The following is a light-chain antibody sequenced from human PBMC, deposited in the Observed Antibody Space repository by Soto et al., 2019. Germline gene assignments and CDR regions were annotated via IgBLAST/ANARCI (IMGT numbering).Light chain of an antibody. Sequence: QSVLTQPPSVSGAPGQRVTIPCTGNNSNLGTGYDVNWYQQLPQTAPKLLIYGNINRPSGVPDRFSGSKSGTSASLAITGIQAEDEADYFCQSYDSSLVAWVFGGGTKVTVL. CDR1: NSNLGTGYD. V-gene: IGLV1-40*01. J-gene: IGLJ3*02. CDR2: GNI. CDR3: QSYDSSLVAWV.